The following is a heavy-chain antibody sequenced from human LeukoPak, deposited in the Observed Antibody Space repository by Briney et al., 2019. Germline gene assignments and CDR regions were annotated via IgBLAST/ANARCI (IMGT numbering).Heavy chain of an antibody. Sequence: GGSLRLSCAASAFTFSSYNLNWVRQALGKGLEWVSSISSSSNYIYYADSVKGRFTISRDNAKNSLYLQMNSLRAEDTAVYYCAREGSEGYLFDYWGQGTLVTVSS. D-gene: IGHD1-1*01. CDR1: AFTFSSYN. CDR2: ISSSSNYI. V-gene: IGHV3-21*01. J-gene: IGHJ4*02. CDR3: AREGSEGYLFDY.